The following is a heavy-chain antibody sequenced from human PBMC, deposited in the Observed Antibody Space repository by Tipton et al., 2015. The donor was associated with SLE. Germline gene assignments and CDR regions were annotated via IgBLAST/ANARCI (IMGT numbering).Heavy chain of an antibody. CDR2: IHDSGAT. CDR1: GGSIRSGDYY. J-gene: IGHJ4*02. CDR3: ARHLGASFDF. V-gene: IGHV4-31*03. Sequence: TLSLTCTVSGGSIRSGDYYWSWIRQHPGKDLEWIGYIHDSGATFYNPSPRSRSAISVDTSQNQFSLRLTSVTAADTAVYYCARHLGASFDFWGQGILVTVSS.